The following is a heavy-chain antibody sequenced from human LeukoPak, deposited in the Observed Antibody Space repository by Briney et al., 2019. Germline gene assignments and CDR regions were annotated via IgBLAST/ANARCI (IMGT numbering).Heavy chain of an antibody. D-gene: IGHD5-24*01. Sequence: GGSLRLSCAASGFTVSSHSMSWVRQAPGKGLEWVSIIYSGGSASYTDSMKGRFTISRDNSKNTLDLQMNSLRAEDTAVYYCARGDGYNFFDYWGQGTLVTVSS. CDR1: GFTVSSHS. CDR3: ARGDGYNFFDY. J-gene: IGHJ4*02. CDR2: IYSGGSA. V-gene: IGHV3-53*01.